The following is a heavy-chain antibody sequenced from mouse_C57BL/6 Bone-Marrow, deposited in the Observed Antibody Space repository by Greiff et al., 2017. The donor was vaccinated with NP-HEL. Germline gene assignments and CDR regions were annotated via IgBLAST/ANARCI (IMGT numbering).Heavy chain of an antibody. J-gene: IGHJ2*01. CDR3: ARRDYYGSILDY. CDR2: IDPSDSYT. D-gene: IGHD1-1*01. CDR1: GYTFTSYW. V-gene: IGHV1-69*01. Sequence: QVQLQQPGAELVMPGASVKLSCKASGYTFTSYWMHWVKQRPGQGLEWIGEIDPSDSYTNYNQKFKGKSTLTVDKSSSTAYMQLSSLTSEDSAVYYCARRDYYGSILDYWGQGTTLTVSS.